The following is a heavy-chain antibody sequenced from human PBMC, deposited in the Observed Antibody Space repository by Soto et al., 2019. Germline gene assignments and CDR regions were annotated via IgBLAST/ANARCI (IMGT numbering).Heavy chain of an antibody. CDR2: IYYSGST. J-gene: IGHJ6*02. V-gene: IGHV4-30-4*01. D-gene: IGHD3-3*01. Sequence: SETLSLTCTVSGGSISSGDYYWSWIRQPPGKGLEWIGYIYYSGSTYDNPSLKSRVTISVDTPKNQFSLKLSSVTAADTAVYYCARDRVATIFGVAHNHYGMDVWGQGTTVTVSS. CDR3: ARDRVATIFGVAHNHYGMDV. CDR1: GGSISSGDYY.